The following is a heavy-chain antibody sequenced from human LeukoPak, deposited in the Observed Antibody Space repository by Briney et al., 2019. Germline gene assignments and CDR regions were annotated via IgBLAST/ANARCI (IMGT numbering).Heavy chain of an antibody. CDR3: ARLFYDSSGYLVSRSLGFDY. CDR1: GGTFSSYA. V-gene: IGHV1-69*05. D-gene: IGHD3-22*01. Sequence: GASVKVSCKASGGTFSSYAISWVRQAPGQGLEWMGGIIPIFGTANYAQKFQGRVTITTDESTSTAYMELSSLRSEDTAVYYCARLFYDSSGYLVSRSLGFDYWGQGTLVTVSS. J-gene: IGHJ4*02. CDR2: IIPIFGTA.